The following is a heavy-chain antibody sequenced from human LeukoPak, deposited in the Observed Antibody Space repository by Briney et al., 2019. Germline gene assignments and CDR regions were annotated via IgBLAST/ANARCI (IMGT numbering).Heavy chain of an antibody. J-gene: IGHJ3*02. Sequence: SETLSLTCTVSGGSISSGGYYWSWIRQPPGKGLEWIGYIYYSGSTNYNPSLKSRVTISVDTSKNHFSLKLSSVTAADTAVYCCARHPPHVVVTALRSFDIWGQGTMVTVSS. V-gene: IGHV4-61*03. CDR2: IYYSGST. CDR3: ARHPPHVVVTALRSFDI. D-gene: IGHD2-21*02. CDR1: GGSISSGGYY.